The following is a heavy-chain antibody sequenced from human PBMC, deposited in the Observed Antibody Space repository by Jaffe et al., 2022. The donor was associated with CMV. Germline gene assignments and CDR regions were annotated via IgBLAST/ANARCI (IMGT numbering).Heavy chain of an antibody. CDR1: GGSVSSGSYY. V-gene: IGHV4-61*01. CDR3: ARDSYLYSGYDLIDYYGMDV. D-gene: IGHD5-12*01. J-gene: IGHJ6*02. CDR2: IYYSGST. Sequence: QVQLQESGPGLVKPSETLSLTCTVSGGSVSSGSYYWSWIRQPPGKGLEWIGYIYYSGSTNYNPSLKSRVTISVDTSKNQFSLKLSSVTAADTAVYYCARDSYLYSGYDLIDYYGMDVWGQGTTVTVSS.